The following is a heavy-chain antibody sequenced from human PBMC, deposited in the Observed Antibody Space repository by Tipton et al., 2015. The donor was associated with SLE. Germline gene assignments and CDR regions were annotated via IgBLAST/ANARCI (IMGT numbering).Heavy chain of an antibody. J-gene: IGHJ4*02. CDR3: ARDGGSGGDGPPFFDY. V-gene: IGHV3-7*03. CDR1: GFTFSSYW. CDR2: IKQDGSEK. Sequence: GSLRLSCAASGFTFSSYWMSWVRQAPGKGLEWVANIKQDGSEKYYVDSVKGRFTISRDNAKNSLYLQMNSLRAEDTAVYYCARDGGSGGDGPPFFDYWGQGTLVTVSS. D-gene: IGHD2-21*02.